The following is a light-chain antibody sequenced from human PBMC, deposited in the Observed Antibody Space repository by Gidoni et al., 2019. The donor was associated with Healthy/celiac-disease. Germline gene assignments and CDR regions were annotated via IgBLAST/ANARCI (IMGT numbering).Light chain of an antibody. J-gene: IGKJ4*01. V-gene: IGKV1-27*01. CDR1: QGLSNY. CDR2: PAS. CDR3: QKYNSAPLT. Sequence: DIQMTQSPSSLSASVGDRVTITCRASQGLSNYLAWYQQKPGKVPKLLIYPASTLQSGVPSRFSGSGSGTDFTLTISSLQPEDVATYYGQKYNSAPLTFGGGTKVEIK.